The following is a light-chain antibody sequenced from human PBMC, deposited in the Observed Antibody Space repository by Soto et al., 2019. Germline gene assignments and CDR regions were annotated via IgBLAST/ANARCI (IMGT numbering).Light chain of an antibody. V-gene: IGKV3-20*01. Sequence: EIVLTQSPGTLSLSPGERATLSCRASQSVNSSYLSWYQQKPGQAPRLLIYGASSRATGIPDRFSGSGSGTDFALNISRLEPADVAVYYCQLYGSSPLYTFGQGTEMEIK. CDR2: GAS. CDR1: QSVNSSY. CDR3: QLYGSSPLYT. J-gene: IGKJ2*01.